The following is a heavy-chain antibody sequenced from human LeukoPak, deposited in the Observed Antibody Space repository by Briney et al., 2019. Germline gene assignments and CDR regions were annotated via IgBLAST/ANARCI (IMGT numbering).Heavy chain of an antibody. Sequence: SVKVSCKASGGTFSSYAISWVRQAPGQGLEWMGGIIPIFGTANYAQKFQGRVTITADESTSTAYMELGSLRSEDTAAYYCARGTSSSFWFDPWGQGTLVTVSS. V-gene: IGHV1-69*13. J-gene: IGHJ5*02. CDR1: GGTFSSYA. CDR3: ARGTSSSFWFDP. D-gene: IGHD6-13*01. CDR2: IIPIFGTA.